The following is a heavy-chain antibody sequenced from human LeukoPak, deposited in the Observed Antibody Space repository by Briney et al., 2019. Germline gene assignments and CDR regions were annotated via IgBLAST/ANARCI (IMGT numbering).Heavy chain of an antibody. J-gene: IGHJ4*02. CDR1: GYTFTIYY. CDR2: INPTSGGT. V-gene: IGHV1-2*02. CDR3: AFTSSRNQLLGPFDY. D-gene: IGHD2-2*01. Sequence: GASVKVSCKTSGYTFTIYYMHWVRQAPGQGLEWMGWINPTSGGTNYAQKFQDRVTMTRDTSISTAYMELSRLRSDDTAVYYCAFTSSRNQLLGPFDYWGQGTLVTVSS.